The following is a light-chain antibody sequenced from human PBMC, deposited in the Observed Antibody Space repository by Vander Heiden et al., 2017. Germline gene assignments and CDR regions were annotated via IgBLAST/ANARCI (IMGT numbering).Light chain of an antibody. CDR1: SSNIGNNA. Sequence: QSVLTQPPSVSEAPRQRVTISCSGSSSNIGNNAVNWYQQLPGKAPKLLIYYDDRLPSGVSDRFSGSKSGTSASLAISGLQSEDEADYYCAAGDDSLNGVVFGGGTKLTVL. CDR2: YDD. J-gene: IGLJ2*01. V-gene: IGLV1-36*01. CDR3: AAGDDSLNGVV.